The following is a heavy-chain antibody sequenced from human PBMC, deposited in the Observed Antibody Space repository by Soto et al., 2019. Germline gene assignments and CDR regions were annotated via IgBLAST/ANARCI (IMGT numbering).Heavy chain of an antibody. CDR2: IYYSGST. V-gene: IGHV4-30-4*01. Sequence: PSETLSLTCTVSGGSISSGDYYWSWIRQPPGKGLEWIGYIYYSGSTFYNPSLKSRLTISVDTSKNQFSLKLSSVTAADTAVHYCARERPDGARLDPWGQGTLVTVSS. J-gene: IGHJ5*02. CDR1: GGSISSGDYY. CDR3: ARERPDGARLDP. D-gene: IGHD6-6*01.